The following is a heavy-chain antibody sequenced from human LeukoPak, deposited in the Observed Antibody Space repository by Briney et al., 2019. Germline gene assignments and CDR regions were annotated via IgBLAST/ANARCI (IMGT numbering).Heavy chain of an antibody. D-gene: IGHD2-21*02. CDR1: GFTFSNYA. CDR2: ISGRGPTI. J-gene: IGHJ4*02. CDR3: AKEGPDCGGDCYGVFDY. Sequence: GGSLRLSCAASGFTFSNYAVAWVRQAPGKGLEWVSVISGRGPTIYYADSVKGRFTISRDNSKNTLYLQMNGLRAEDTAVYYCAKEGPDCGGDCYGVFDYWGQGTLVTVSS. V-gene: IGHV3-23*01.